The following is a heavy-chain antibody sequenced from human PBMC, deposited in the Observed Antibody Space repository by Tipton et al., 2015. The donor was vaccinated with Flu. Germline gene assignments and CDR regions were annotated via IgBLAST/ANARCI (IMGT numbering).Heavy chain of an antibody. D-gene: IGHD3-10*01. CDR2: IYTSGST. CDR1: GGSISSYY. V-gene: IGHV4-4*07. CDR3: ARGGGYYYGSGSRQLNFAY. Sequence: TLSLTCTVSGGSISSYYWSWIRQPAGKGLEWIGRIYTSGSTNYNPSLKSRVTMSVDTSKNQFSLKLSSVTAADTAVYYCARGGGYYYGSGSRQLNFAYWGQGTLVTVSS. J-gene: IGHJ4*02.